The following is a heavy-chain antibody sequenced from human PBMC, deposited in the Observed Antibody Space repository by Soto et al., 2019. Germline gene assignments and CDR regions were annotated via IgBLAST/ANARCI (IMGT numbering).Heavy chain of an antibody. Sequence: SETLSLTCSIYSGSFSGYYWSWIRQPPGKGLEWIGEISQSGNTNYSPSLKSRVSISIDTSKKQFSLNLASVPAADTAVYYCARAPKVSGSSQTRPDFWGQGTLVTVSS. CDR1: SGSFSGYY. CDR2: ISQSGNT. D-gene: IGHD6-6*01. J-gene: IGHJ4*02. CDR3: ARAPKVSGSSQTRPDF. V-gene: IGHV4-34*01.